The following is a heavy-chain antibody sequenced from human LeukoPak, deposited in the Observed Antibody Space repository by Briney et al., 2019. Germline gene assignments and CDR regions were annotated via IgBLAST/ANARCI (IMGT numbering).Heavy chain of an antibody. J-gene: IGHJ4*02. Sequence: SETLSLTCTVSGGSISSSSYCWGWIRQPPGKGLEWIGSIYYSGSTYYNPSLKSRVTISVDTSKNQFSLKLSSVTAADTAVYYCARGPYSGYYQYYFDYWGQGTLVTVSS. V-gene: IGHV4-39*07. CDR3: ARGPYSGYYQYYFDY. CDR1: GGSISSSSYC. D-gene: IGHD3-22*01. CDR2: IYYSGST.